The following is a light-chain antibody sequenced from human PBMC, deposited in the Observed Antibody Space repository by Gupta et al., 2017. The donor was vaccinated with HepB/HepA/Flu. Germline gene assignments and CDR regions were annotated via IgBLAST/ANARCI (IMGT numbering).Light chain of an antibody. Sequence: QSVLTQPPSISGAPGQWVTISCTGSNSNLGAGYNVHWYKQLPGTAPQLLISANTDRSSGVPGRFSGSKSGTSASLAISDLQSEDEAVYFCQSFDHSLRSIVFGEGTKLTVL. V-gene: IGLV1-40*01. CDR1: NSNLGAGYN. CDR3: QSFDHSLRSIV. J-gene: IGLJ3*02. CDR2: ANT.